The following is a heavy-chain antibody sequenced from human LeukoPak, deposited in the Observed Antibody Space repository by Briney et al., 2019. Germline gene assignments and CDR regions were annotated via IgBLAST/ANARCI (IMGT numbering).Heavy chain of an antibody. Sequence: QAGGSLRLSCAASGFTFSIYAMSWVRQAPGKGLEWVSAISGSGGSTYYADSVKGRFTISRDNSKNTLYLQMNSLRAEDTAVYYCAKEIYCGGDCYSESVYWGQGTLVTVSS. CDR1: GFTFSIYA. D-gene: IGHD2-21*02. J-gene: IGHJ4*02. CDR3: AKEIYCGGDCYSESVY. V-gene: IGHV3-23*01. CDR2: ISGSGGST.